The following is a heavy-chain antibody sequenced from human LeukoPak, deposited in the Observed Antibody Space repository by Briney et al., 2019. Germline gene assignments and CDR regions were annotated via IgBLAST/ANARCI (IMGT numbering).Heavy chain of an antibody. D-gene: IGHD7-27*01. J-gene: IGHJ4*02. Sequence: PGGSLRLSCAASGFTFSSYLMHWVRQAPGKGLVWVSRINSDGSSTSYADSVKGRFTISRDNAKNTLYLQMNSLRAEDTAVYYCARASLWGSFDYWGQGTLVTVSS. CDR1: GFTFSSYL. CDR3: ARASLWGSFDY. CDR2: INSDGSST. V-gene: IGHV3-74*01.